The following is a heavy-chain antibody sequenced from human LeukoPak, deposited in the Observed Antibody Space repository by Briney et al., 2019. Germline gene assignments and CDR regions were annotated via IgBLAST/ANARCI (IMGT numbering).Heavy chain of an antibody. J-gene: IGHJ3*02. D-gene: IGHD2-21*01. CDR3: ARGPRDWRDAFDI. CDR1: GYTFTGYY. Sequence: GASVKVSCKASGYTFTGYYMHWVRQAPGQGLEWMGWINPNSGGTKYAQKFQGRVTMTRDTSISTAYMELSRLSSDDTAVYYCARGPRDWRDAFDIWGQGTMVTVSS. V-gene: IGHV1-2*02. CDR2: INPNSGGT.